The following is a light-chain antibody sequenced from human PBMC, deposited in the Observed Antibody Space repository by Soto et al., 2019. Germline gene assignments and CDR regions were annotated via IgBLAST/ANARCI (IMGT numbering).Light chain of an antibody. J-gene: IGKJ5*01. CDR1: QSISSW. V-gene: IGKV1-5*01. Sequence: DIQMPQSPSTLSASVGDRVTITCRASQSISSWLAWYQQKPGKAPKLLIYDASSLESGVPSRFSGSGSGTEFPLTISSLQPDDFATYYCQQYNSYSITFGQGTRLEIK. CDR2: DAS. CDR3: QQYNSYSIT.